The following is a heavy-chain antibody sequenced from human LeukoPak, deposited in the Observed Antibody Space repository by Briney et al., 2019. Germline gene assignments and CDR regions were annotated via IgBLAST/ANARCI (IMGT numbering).Heavy chain of an antibody. J-gene: IGHJ5*02. V-gene: IGHV4-39*01. Sequence: PSETLPLTCTVSGGSISSSSYYWGWIRQPPGKGLEWIGSIYYSGSTYYNPSLKSRVTVSVDTSKNQFSLKLSSVTAADTAVYYCARHARDIVVVPAAWFDPWGQGTLVTVSS. CDR2: IYYSGST. D-gene: IGHD2-2*01. CDR1: GGSISSSSYY. CDR3: ARHARDIVVVPAAWFDP.